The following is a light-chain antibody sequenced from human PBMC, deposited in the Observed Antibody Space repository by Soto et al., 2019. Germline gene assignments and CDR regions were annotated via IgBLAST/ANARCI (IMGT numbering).Light chain of an antibody. Sequence: DIQLTQSPSVLSASVENRVTITCRAGQDISDYLAWYQQRPGKAPKLLIYAASTLQSGVPSRFSGGGSGTDFTLTISSLQPEDFGTYCCQQSYTSPVTFGGGTKVDIK. CDR3: QQSYTSPVT. CDR1: QDISDY. J-gene: IGKJ4*01. CDR2: AAS. V-gene: IGKV1-9*01.